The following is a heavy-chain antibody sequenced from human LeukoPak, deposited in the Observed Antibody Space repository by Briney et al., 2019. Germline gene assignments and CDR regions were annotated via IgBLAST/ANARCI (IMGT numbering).Heavy chain of an antibody. Sequence: SETLSLTCTVSGGSISSYYWSWIRQPPGKGLEWIGYIYYSGSTNYNPSLKSRVTISVDTSKNQFSLKLISVTAADTAVYYCARSTPWFSKSSGWYDYWGQGTLVTVSS. CDR2: IYYSGST. J-gene: IGHJ4*02. V-gene: IGHV4-59*01. D-gene: IGHD6-19*01. CDR1: GGSISSYY. CDR3: ARSTPWFSKSSGWYDY.